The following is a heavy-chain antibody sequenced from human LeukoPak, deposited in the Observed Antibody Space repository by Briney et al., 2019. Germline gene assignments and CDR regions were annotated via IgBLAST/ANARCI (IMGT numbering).Heavy chain of an antibody. CDR3: ARDQVAARPDPNWFDP. CDR2: INPSGGST. V-gene: IGHV1-46*01. D-gene: IGHD6-6*01. Sequence: ASVKVSCKASGYTLTSYYMHWVRQAPGQGLEWMGIINPSGGSTSYAQKFQGRVTMTRDTSTSTVYMGLSSLRSEDTAVYYCARDQVAARPDPNWFDPWGQGTLVTVSS. CDR1: GYTLTSYY. J-gene: IGHJ5*02.